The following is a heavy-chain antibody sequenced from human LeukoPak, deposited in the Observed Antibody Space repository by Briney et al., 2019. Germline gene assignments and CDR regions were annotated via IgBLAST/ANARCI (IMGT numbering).Heavy chain of an antibody. J-gene: IGHJ4*02. V-gene: IGHV1-69*04. D-gene: IGHD3-22*01. CDR2: IIPILGIA. Sequence: AASVKVSCKASGYTFSSYGISWVRQAPGQGLEWMGRIIPILGIANYAQKFQGRVTITADKSTSTAYMELSGLRSEDTAVYYCAREDGGNYYDSSGYYSFTYWGQGTLVTVSS. CDR3: AREDGGNYYDSSGYYSFTY. CDR1: GYTFSSYG.